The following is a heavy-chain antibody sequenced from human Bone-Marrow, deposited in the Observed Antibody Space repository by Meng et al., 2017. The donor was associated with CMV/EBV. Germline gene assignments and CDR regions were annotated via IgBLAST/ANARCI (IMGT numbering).Heavy chain of an antibody. CDR1: FTDYS. D-gene: IGHD2-2*01. CDR3: AREGLWDFCSSTSCYSFDY. Sequence: FTDYSFHWVRPAPGPGLEWMGVINPNDGSINYAQKFKGRVTMTRDTSTNTVYMDLSSLRSDDTAVYYCAREGLWDFCSSTSCYSFDYWGHGTLVTVSS. J-gene: IGHJ4*01. CDR2: INPNDGSI. V-gene: IGHV1-46*01.